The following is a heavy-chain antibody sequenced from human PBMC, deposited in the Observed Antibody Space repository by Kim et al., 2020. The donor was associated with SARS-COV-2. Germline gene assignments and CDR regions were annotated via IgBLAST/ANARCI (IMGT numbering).Heavy chain of an antibody. D-gene: IGHD3-9*01. CDR3: ARDAGSTKHYDILTGYYKGVDFDY. CDR2: IKQDGSEK. CDR1: GFTFSSYW. V-gene: IGHV3-7*01. Sequence: GGSLRLSCAASGFTFSSYWMSWVRQAPGKGLEWVANIKQDGSEKYYVDSVKGRFTISRDNAKNSLYLQMNSLRVEDTAVYYCARDAGSTKHYDILTGYYKGVDFDYWGQGTLVTVSS. J-gene: IGHJ4*02.